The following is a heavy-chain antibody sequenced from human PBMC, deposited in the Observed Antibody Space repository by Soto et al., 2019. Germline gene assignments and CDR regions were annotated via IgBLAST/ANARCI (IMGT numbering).Heavy chain of an antibody. CDR1: GFTLSNYA. CDR3: GKTDGVVGQLVDS. CDR2: ISGSGGRI. Sequence: EVQLLASGGGLVQPGGSLRLSCAASGFTLSNYAMSWVRQAPGKGLEWVSTISGSGGRIYYADSVKGRFTISRDNSKKSLYLQMSCLRAEDTAVYYCGKTDGVVGQLVDSWGQGTLVTVSS. J-gene: IGHJ4*02. V-gene: IGHV3-23*01. D-gene: IGHD1-26*01.